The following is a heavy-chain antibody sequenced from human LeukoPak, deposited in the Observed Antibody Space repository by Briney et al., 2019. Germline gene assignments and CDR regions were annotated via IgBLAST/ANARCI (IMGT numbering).Heavy chain of an antibody. J-gene: IGHJ4*02. Sequence: GGSLRLSCAASGFTFSNYAMSWVRQAPGKGLEWVSAISGSGGSTYYADSVKGRFTISRDNSKNTLYLQMNSLRAEDTAVYYCARGGREADGSGSYVLYYFDYWGQGTLVTVSS. D-gene: IGHD3-10*01. CDR1: GFTFSNYA. CDR2: ISGSGGST. V-gene: IGHV3-23*01. CDR3: ARGGREADGSGSYVLYYFDY.